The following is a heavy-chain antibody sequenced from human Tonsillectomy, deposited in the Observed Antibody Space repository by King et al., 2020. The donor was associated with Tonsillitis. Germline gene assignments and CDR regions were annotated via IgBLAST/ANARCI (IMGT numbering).Heavy chain of an antibody. CDR3: AKDMKGAAGYLDS. CDR2: ISWDCDNT. Sequence: QLVQSGGVAVQPGGSLRLSCAASGFTFDDYAMHWVRQAPGKGLEWVSLISWDCDNTYYADSVKGRFTISRDNSKNSLYLQMNSLRAEDTALYYCAKDMKGAAGYLDSWGQGTQVTVSS. V-gene: IGHV3-43D*03. CDR1: GFTFDDYA. D-gene: IGHD6-13*01. J-gene: IGHJ4*02.